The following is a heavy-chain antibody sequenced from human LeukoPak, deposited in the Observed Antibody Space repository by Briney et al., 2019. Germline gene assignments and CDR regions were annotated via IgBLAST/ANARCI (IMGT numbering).Heavy chain of an antibody. Sequence: SQTLSFTCTVSGGSISSGGYYWSWIRQHPGKGLEWIGYIYYSGSTYYNPSLKSRVTISVDTSKNQFSLKLSSVTAADTAVYYCARAITMSSWFDPWGQGTLVTVSS. CDR2: IYYSGST. D-gene: IGHD3-22*01. J-gene: IGHJ5*02. CDR3: ARAITMSSWFDP. V-gene: IGHV4-31*03. CDR1: GGSISSGGYY.